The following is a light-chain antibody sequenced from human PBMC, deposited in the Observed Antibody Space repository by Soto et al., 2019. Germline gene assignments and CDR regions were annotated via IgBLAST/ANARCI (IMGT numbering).Light chain of an antibody. CDR1: SSDVADYKY. J-gene: IGLJ1*01. V-gene: IGLV2-14*01. CDR3: SSYTTTTTPA. CDR2: EVT. Sequence: QSALTQPASVSGSPGQSITISCTGTSSDVADYKYVSWYQQHPGKAPKALIAEVTKRPSGVSDRFSGSKSGNTASLTISGPQAENEAVNYCSSYTTTTTPAFGPGPK.